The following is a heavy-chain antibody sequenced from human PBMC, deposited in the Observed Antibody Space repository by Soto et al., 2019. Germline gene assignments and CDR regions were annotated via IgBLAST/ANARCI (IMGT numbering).Heavy chain of an antibody. CDR3: ARGLVVGATVEGWFDP. J-gene: IGHJ5*02. V-gene: IGHV1-69*06. CDR1: GGTFSSYA. D-gene: IGHD1-26*01. CDR2: IIPIFGTS. Sequence: ASVQVSCKASGGTFSSYAITWVRQAPGQGLEWMGGIIPIFGTSNYAQKFQGRVKITADKSTSTAYMELSSLRSEDTAVYYCARGLVVGATVEGWFDPWGQGTLVTVYS.